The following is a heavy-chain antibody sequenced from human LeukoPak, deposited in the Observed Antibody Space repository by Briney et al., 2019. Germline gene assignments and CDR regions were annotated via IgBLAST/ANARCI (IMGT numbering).Heavy chain of an antibody. Sequence: SETLSLTCRVSGYSINNGYYWGWIRQPPGKGLEWIGYIYYSGSTNYNPSLKSRVTISVKTSKNQFSLKLSSVTAADTAVYYCARVTGYMIEDYFDYWGQGTLVTVSS. CDR1: GYSINNGYY. CDR3: ARVTGYMIEDYFDY. J-gene: IGHJ4*02. CDR2: IYYSGST. V-gene: IGHV4-61*01. D-gene: IGHD3-22*01.